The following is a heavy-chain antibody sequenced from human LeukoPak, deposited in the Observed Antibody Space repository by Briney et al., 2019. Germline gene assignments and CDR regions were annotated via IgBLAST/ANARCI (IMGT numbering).Heavy chain of an antibody. CDR3: ARPKEAGTTADAFDI. Sequence: GESLKISCEGSGYSFNTYWIAWVRQMPGKGLEWMGIIYPGDSDTRYSPSFQGQVTFSADKSISTAYLQWSSLKASDTAIYYCARPKEAGTTADAFDIWGQGTMVTVFS. CDR2: IYPGDSDT. V-gene: IGHV5-51*01. J-gene: IGHJ3*02. CDR1: GYSFNTYW. D-gene: IGHD1-7*01.